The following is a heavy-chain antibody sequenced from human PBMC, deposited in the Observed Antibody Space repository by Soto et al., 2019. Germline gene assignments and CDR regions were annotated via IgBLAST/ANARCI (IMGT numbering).Heavy chain of an antibody. D-gene: IGHD6-19*01. CDR1: GGTFSSYA. CDR2: ISAIFGTA. Sequence: SVQVSCKASGGTFSSYAISWVRQAPGQGLEWMGWISAIFGTANYAQKFQGRVTMTADTSTSTAYMELRSLRSDDTAVYYCAWPHSSGWGPDAFDIWGQGTMVTVSS. CDR3: AWPHSSGWGPDAFDI. V-gene: IGHV1-69*06. J-gene: IGHJ3*02.